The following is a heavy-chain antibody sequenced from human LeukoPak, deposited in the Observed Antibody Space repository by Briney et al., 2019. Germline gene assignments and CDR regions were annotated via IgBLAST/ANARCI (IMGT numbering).Heavy chain of an antibody. CDR2: IWYDGGYK. J-gene: IGHJ4*02. V-gene: IGHV3-33*01. D-gene: IGHD3-22*01. Sequence: GTSLRLSCAASGFTFSNYGMHWVRQAPGKGLEWVAGIWYDGGYKYYADSVEGRFTISRDNSKNTLFLQMDSLRAEDTAVYYCARNYYDSSGYQEATFNYWGQGTLVTVSS. CDR3: ARNYYDSSGYQEATFNY. CDR1: GFTFSNYG.